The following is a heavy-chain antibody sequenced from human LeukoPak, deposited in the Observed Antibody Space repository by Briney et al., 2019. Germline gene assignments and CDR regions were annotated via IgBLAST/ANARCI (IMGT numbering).Heavy chain of an antibody. CDR3: AAALGELRPFDY. CDR2: TSGSGGYT. J-gene: IGHJ4*02. V-gene: IGHV3-23*01. Sequence: GGSLRLSCAASGFTFSTYAVSWVRQAPGKGLEWVSDTSGSGGYTYYADSVKGRFTISRDSSKNTLYLQMSSLRAEDTAVYYCAAALGELRPFDYWGQGTLVTVSS. D-gene: IGHD3-10*01. CDR1: GFTFSTYA.